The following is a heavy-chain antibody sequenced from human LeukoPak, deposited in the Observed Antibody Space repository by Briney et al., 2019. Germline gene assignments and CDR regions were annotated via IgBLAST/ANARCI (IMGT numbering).Heavy chain of an antibody. CDR1: GYTFTSYG. J-gene: IGHJ4*02. CDR3: ARDRGLGYCSSTSCHRVDY. D-gene: IGHD2-2*02. V-gene: IGHV1-18*01. Sequence: ASAKVSCKASGYTFTSYGISWVRQAPGQGLEWMGWVSAYNGNTNYAQKLQGRVTMTTDTSTSTAYMELRSLRSDDTAVYYCARDRGLGYCSSTSCHRVDYWGQGTLVTVSS. CDR2: VSAYNGNT.